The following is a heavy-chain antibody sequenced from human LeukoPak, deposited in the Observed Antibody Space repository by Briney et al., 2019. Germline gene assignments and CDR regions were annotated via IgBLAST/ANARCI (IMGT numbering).Heavy chain of an antibody. J-gene: IGHJ4*02. Sequence: ASVKVSCRASGYTFTGYYMHWVRQAPGQWLEWMGWINPYSGATHYAQKFQGRVTMTRDTSISTAYMDLSGLRSDDTAVYYCARGQDYSSGWYAYWGQGTLVTVSS. CDR1: GYTFTGYY. D-gene: IGHD6-19*01. CDR2: INPYSGAT. V-gene: IGHV1-2*02. CDR3: ARGQDYSSGWYAY.